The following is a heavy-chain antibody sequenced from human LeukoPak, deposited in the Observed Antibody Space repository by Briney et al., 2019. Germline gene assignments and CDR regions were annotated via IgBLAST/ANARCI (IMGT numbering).Heavy chain of an antibody. CDR1: GITFRSYA. Sequence: GGSLRFSCAASGITFRSYAMSWVRQARGKGLEWVSAINGDGGSTYYADSVKGRFTISRDNSNNTLFLQMNSLRVEDTAVYYCAKWGAQSGSYRVVDCWGRGTLVTVSS. CDR3: AKWGAQSGSYRVVDC. V-gene: IGHV3-23*01. D-gene: IGHD3-10*01. J-gene: IGHJ4*02. CDR2: INGDGGST.